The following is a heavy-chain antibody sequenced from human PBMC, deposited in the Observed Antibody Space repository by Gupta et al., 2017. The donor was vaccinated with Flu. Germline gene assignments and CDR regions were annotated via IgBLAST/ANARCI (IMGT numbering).Heavy chain of an antibody. V-gene: IGHV3-48*03. Sequence: APGKGLEWVSYISSSGATIYYADSVKGRFTISRDNAENSLFLQMSSLRAEDTAVYYCARLGGFWSGYHYFDSWGHGTLVTVSS. J-gene: IGHJ4*01. CDR3: ARLGGFWSGYHYFDS. D-gene: IGHD3-3*01. CDR2: ISSSGATI.